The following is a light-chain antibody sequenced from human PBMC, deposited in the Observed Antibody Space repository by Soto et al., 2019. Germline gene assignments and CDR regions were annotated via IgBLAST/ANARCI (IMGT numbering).Light chain of an antibody. CDR2: STS. V-gene: IGKV3-20*01. CDR3: QRFGTSPPWT. CDR1: QSLSSSN. Sequence: MVSTRSACPVPLSPGERATLSCRALQSLSSSNIAWDQHKPGHAPRLLIYSTSIRATGIPDRFSGSGSGTDFTLTITRLEPEDFAVYYCQRFGTSPPWTFGQGTKVDIK. J-gene: IGKJ1*01.